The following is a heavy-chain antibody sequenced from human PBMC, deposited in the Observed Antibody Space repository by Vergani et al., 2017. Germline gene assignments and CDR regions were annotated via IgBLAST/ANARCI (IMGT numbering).Heavy chain of an antibody. J-gene: IGHJ6*03. CDR3: ASLKLRDAYFMDV. CDR1: NDSVSNTFYY. V-gene: IGHV4-61*01. Sequence: QVQLQESGPGLVKPSETLSLTCTVSNDSVSNTFYYWSWIRQSPGKGLEWVGFIYYSGSTNYNPSLKSRVTISMDTSKNQFSLKLNSVTAADTAVYYCASLKLRDAYFMDVWGKGTTVTVSS. CDR2: IYYSGST. D-gene: IGHD4-17*01.